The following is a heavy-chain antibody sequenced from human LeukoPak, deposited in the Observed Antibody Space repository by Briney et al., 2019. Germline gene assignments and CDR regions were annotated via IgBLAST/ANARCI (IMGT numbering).Heavy chain of an antibody. CDR3: AREDVDITVATSGAFDI. CDR2: IISDGSST. V-gene: IGHV3-74*01. CDR1: RFTFSGYW. Sequence: PGGSLRLSCAASRFTFSGYWMHWVRQAPGKGLVWVSRIISDGSSTSYADSVKGRFTISRDNAKNTLYLQMNSLRAEDTAVYYCAREDVDITVATSGAFDIWGQGTMVAVSS. J-gene: IGHJ3*02. D-gene: IGHD6-19*01.